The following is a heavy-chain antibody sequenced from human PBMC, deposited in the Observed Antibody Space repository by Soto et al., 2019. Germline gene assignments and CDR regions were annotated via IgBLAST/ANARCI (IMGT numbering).Heavy chain of an antibody. D-gene: IGHD3-3*01. J-gene: IGHJ5*02. CDR2: INAGNGNT. CDR1: GYTYTSYA. V-gene: IGHV1-3*01. CDR3: ARDNHRFLEWLLSP. Sequence: GASVKVSCKASGYTYTSYAMHWVRQAPGQRLEWMGWINAGNGNTKYSQKFQGRVTITRDTSASTAYMELSSLRSEDTAVYYCARDNHRFLEWLLSPWGQGTLVTVSS.